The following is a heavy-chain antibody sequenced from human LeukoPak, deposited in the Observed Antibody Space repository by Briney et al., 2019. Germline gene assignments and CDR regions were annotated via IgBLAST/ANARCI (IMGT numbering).Heavy chain of an antibody. Sequence: GGSLRLSCVASGFTLSGYWMSWVRQLPGKGLEWVANVKQDAGEIRYVDSVKGRFTISRDSAKNSVYLQMNSLRAEDTGLYYCARLGSSWDFFDFWGQGTLVTVS. CDR3: ARLGSSWDFFDF. V-gene: IGHV3-7*01. CDR1: GFTLSGYW. CDR2: VKQDAGEI. D-gene: IGHD6-13*01. J-gene: IGHJ4*02.